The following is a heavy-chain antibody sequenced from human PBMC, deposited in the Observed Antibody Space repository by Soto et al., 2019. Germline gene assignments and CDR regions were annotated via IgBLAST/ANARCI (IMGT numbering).Heavy chain of an antibody. CDR1: GGTFSSYA. Sequence: QVQLVQSGAEVKKPGSSVKVSCKASGGTFSSYAISWVRQAPGQGLEWMGGIIPIFGTANYAQKFQGRVTITADKYTSTAYMELSSLRSEDTAVYYCARDRYDFWSGYHSQNYYYGMDVWGQGTTVTVSS. D-gene: IGHD3-3*01. CDR2: IIPIFGTA. J-gene: IGHJ6*02. CDR3: ARDRYDFWSGYHSQNYYYGMDV. V-gene: IGHV1-69*06.